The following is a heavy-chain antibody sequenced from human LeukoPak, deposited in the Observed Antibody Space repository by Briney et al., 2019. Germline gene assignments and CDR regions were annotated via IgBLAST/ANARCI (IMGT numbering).Heavy chain of an antibody. Sequence: SETLSLTCTVSGGSISGYYGSWIRQPPGKGLEWIGYIYYSGSTNYNPSLNSRVTISVDTSKNQFSLNLSSVTAADTAVYYCARSRPPPYWYYYMDVWGKGTTATVSS. CDR1: GGSISGYY. CDR2: IYYSGST. CDR3: ARSRPPPYWYYYMDV. J-gene: IGHJ6*03. V-gene: IGHV4-59*01.